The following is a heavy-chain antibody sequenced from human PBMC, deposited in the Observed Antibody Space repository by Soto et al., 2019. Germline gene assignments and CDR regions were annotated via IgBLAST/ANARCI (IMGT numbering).Heavy chain of an antibody. CDR1: GYTFTSYG. Sequence: SVKVSCKASGYTFTSYGISWVRQAPGQGLEWMGGIIPIFGTANYAQKFQGRVTITADESTSTAYMELSSLRSEDTAVYYCARDPVVGSYFVSSYWGQGTLVTVS. V-gene: IGHV1-69*13. CDR3: ARDPVVGSYFVSSY. J-gene: IGHJ4*02. D-gene: IGHD1-26*01. CDR2: IIPIFGTA.